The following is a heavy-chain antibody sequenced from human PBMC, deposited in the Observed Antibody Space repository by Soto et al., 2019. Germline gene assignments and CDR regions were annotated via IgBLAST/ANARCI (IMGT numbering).Heavy chain of an antibody. CDR3: ARHLSVRAVFDF. V-gene: IGHV4-34*10. CDR1: GGSFSGYD. J-gene: IGHJ4*02. D-gene: IGHD3-10*01. Sequence: SSETLSLTCAVYGGSFSGYDWTWIRQPPGTGLEWIGEINHSGSSNYNPSLKSRITMSLDTSKSQFSLKLSSVDATDTAVYHCARHLSVRAVFDFWGQGTQVTVSS. CDR2: INHSGSS.